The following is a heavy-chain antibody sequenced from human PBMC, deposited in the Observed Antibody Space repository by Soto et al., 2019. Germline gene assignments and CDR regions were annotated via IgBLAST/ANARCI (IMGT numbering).Heavy chain of an antibody. Sequence: GSLRLSCAASGFTFSSYGMHWVRQAPGKGLEWVAVISYDGSNKYYADSVKGRFTISRDNSKNTLSLQMNSLRAEDTAVYYCAKDQTWANYYDSSGYQYPYDALDIWGQGTMVTVSS. CDR3: AKDQTWANYYDSSGYQYPYDALDI. CDR2: ISYDGSNK. J-gene: IGHJ3*02. CDR1: GFTFSSYG. D-gene: IGHD3-22*01. V-gene: IGHV3-30*18.